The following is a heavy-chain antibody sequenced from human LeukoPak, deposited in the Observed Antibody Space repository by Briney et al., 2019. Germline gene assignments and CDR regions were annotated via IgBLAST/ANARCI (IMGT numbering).Heavy chain of an antibody. Sequence: ASVKVSCKASGGTFSPFAISWVRQAPGQGLEWMGGTIPLFPKPNYAQKFQGRLTITTITTDESTNTAFMELRSLTSGDTAMYFCARDQVGRAVAGFFDYWGQGTLFTVSS. CDR1: GGTFSPFA. CDR3: ARDQVGRAVAGFFDY. V-gene: IGHV1-69*05. J-gene: IGHJ4*02. D-gene: IGHD6-19*01. CDR2: TIPLFPKP.